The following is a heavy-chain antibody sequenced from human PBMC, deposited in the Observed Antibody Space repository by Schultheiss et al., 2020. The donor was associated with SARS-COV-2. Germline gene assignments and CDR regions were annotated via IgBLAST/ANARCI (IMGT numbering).Heavy chain of an antibody. Sequence: GESLKISCAASGFTFSSYGMHWVRQAPGKGLEWVAVISYDGSNKYYADSVKGRFTISRDNAKNSLYLQMNSLRAEDTAVYYCAGGSGWSRFDYWGQGTLVTVSS. CDR3: AGGSGWSRFDY. CDR1: GFTFSSYG. V-gene: IGHV3-30*12. CDR2: ISYDGSNK. J-gene: IGHJ4*02. D-gene: IGHD6-13*01.